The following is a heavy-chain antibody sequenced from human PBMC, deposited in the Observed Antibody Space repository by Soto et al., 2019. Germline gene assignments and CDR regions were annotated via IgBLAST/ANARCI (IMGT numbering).Heavy chain of an antibody. CDR3: AKVLEYSDFWSGYSSTYYYRMDV. D-gene: IGHD3-3*01. Sequence: RGSLSRSGAAAGFTFSSYAMSWVRQAPGKGLEWVSAISGSGCSTYYADSAKGRFTISRDNSKNTLYLQMNSLRAEETAVYYCAKVLEYSDFWSGYSSTYYYRMDVWGQGTTVTVSS. V-gene: IGHV3-23*01. J-gene: IGHJ6*02. CDR2: ISGSGCST. CDR1: GFTFSSYA.